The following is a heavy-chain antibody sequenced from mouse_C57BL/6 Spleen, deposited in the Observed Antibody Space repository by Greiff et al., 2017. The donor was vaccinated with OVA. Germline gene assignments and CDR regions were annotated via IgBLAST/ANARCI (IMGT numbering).Heavy chain of an antibody. V-gene: IGHV1-42*01. Sequence: EVQRVESGPELVKPGASVKISCKASGYSFTGYYMNWVKQSPEKSLEWIGEINPSTGGTTYNQKFKAKATLTVDKSSSTAYMQLKSLTSEDSAVYYCARSNSYFDYWGQGTTLTVSS. CDR3: ARSNSYFDY. CDR1: GYSFTGYY. J-gene: IGHJ2*01. CDR2: INPSTGGT.